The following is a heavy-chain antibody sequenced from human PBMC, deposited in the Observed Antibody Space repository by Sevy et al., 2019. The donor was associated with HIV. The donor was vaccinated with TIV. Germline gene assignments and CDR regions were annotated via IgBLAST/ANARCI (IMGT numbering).Heavy chain of an antibody. CDR1: GFSFNGYA. CDR3: VGEGRNYEYGWGTYHSGF. V-gene: IGHV3-30*04. J-gene: IGHJ4*02. CDR2: ISYDGSVK. Sequence: GGSLRLSCAASGFSFNGYAMHWVRQAPGKGLEWLAVISYDGSVKYYTESVNGRFTISRDNTKNTLFLQLDSLRLGDTGVYYCVGEGRNYEYGWGTYHSGFRAQGTLVTVSS. D-gene: IGHD3-16*02.